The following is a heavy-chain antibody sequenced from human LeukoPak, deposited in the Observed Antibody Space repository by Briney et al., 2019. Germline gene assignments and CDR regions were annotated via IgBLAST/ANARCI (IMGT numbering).Heavy chain of an antibody. J-gene: IGHJ5*02. D-gene: IGHD3-22*01. CDR1: GFTFSSYT. CDR2: ISGSSYYI. V-gene: IGHV3-21*01. Sequence: PGGSLRLSCVASGFTFSSYTINWVRRTPGKGLEWVSSISGSSYYIYYADSVRGRFTISRDNAKNSLYLQMNSLRAEDTAVYYCARAPIAFRFDPWGQGTLVIVSS. CDR3: ARAPIAFRFDP.